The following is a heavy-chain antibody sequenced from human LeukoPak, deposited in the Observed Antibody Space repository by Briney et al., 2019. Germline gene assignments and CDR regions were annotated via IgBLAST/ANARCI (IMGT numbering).Heavy chain of an antibody. CDR1: GFTFSTYS. CDR3: AREDNDYINWFDP. J-gene: IGHJ5*02. Sequence: GGSLRLSCAASGFTFSTYSMTWVRQGPGKGLEWVSSIYPSGDSTFYADSVKGRFTISRDNSKNTLYLQMNSLRAEDTAVYYCAREDNDYINWFDPWGQGTLVTVSS. CDR2: IYPSGDST. V-gene: IGHV3-23*01. D-gene: IGHD4-11*01.